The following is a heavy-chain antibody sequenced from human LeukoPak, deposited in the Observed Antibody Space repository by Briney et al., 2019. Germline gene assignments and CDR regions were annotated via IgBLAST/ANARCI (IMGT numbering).Heavy chain of an antibody. CDR3: ARAGSSAYLIDY. CDR2: IYYSGST. D-gene: IGHD3-22*01. Sequence: SETLSLTCTVSGGSLSSYYWSWLRQPPGKGLEWIGYIYYSGSTNYNPSLTSRVTISVDTSKNQFSLKLTSVTAADTAVYYCARAGSSAYLIDYWGQGTLVTVSS. V-gene: IGHV4-59*01. J-gene: IGHJ4*02. CDR1: GGSLSSYY.